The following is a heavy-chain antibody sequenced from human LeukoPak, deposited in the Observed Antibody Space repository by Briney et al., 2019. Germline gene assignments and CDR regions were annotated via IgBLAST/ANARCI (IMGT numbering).Heavy chain of an antibody. CDR2: IYYSGST. J-gene: IGHJ3*02. D-gene: IGHD6-13*01. Sequence: SETLSLTCAVYGGSFSGYYWGWIRQPPGKGLEWIGSIYYSGSTYYNPSLKSRVTISVDTSKNQFSLKLSSVTAADTAVYYCAGPAAGEKWDAFDIWGQGTMVTVSS. V-gene: IGHV4-34*01. CDR3: AGPAAGEKWDAFDI. CDR1: GGSFSGYY.